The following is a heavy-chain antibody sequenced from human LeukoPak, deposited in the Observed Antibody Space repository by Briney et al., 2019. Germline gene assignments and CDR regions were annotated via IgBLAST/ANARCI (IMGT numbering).Heavy chain of an antibody. J-gene: IGHJ4*02. D-gene: IGHD2-2*01. CDR2: ISTSGSSI. CDR1: GFTFSSYE. V-gene: IGHV3-48*03. CDR3: ARKYCSSTSCLFDY. Sequence: GGSLRLSCAASGFTFSSYEMNWVRQAPGKGLEWVSYISTSGSSIYYADSVKGRFTISRDNAKNSLYLQMNSLRAEDTAVYYCARKYCSSTSCLFDYWGQGTLVTVSS.